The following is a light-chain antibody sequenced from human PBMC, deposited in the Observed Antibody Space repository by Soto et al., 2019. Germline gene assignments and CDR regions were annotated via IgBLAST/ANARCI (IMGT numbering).Light chain of an antibody. J-gene: IGLJ3*02. CDR3: QSYDSLSGGL. CDR2: GNT. Sequence: QAVVTQPPSVSGAPGQRVTISCTGSGSNIGAGNDVHWYQHLPGTAPKVLIYGNTNRPSGVPDRFSGSKSGTSASLAITGLQAEDEADYYCQSYDSLSGGLFGGGTKLTVL. V-gene: IGLV1-40*01. CDR1: GSNIGAGND.